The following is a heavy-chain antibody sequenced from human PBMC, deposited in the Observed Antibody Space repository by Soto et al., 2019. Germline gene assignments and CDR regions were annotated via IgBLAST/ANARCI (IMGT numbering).Heavy chain of an antibody. V-gene: IGHV3-48*02. D-gene: IGHD5-18*01. CDR2: ISSSSSTI. Sequence: PGGSLRLSCAASGFTFSSYSMNWVRQAPGKGLEWVSYISSSSSTIYYADSVKGRFTISRDNAKNSLYLQMNSLRDEDTAVYYCARLGIQLWFYDTDIDYWGQGTLVTVSS. CDR1: GFTFSSYS. J-gene: IGHJ4*02. CDR3: ARLGIQLWFYDTDIDY.